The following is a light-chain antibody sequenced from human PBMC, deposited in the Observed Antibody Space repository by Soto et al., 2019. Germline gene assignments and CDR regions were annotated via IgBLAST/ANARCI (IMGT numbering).Light chain of an antibody. V-gene: IGLV3-1*01. CDR1: KLGDKY. CDR2: QDS. J-gene: IGLJ2*01. Sequence: SYELTQPPSVSVSPGQTASITCSGDKLGDKYACWYQQKPGQSPVLVIYQDSKRPSGIPERFSGSNSGNTATLTISGTQAMGEAYYYLPAGGRRTLVFGGGTKLTVL. CDR3: PAGGRRTLV.